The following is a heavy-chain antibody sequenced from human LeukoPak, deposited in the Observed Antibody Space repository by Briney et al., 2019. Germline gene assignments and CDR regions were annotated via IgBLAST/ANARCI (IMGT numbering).Heavy chain of an antibody. CDR3: ARDQWNIVGATNGRDY. Sequence: SETLSLTCAVYGGSFSDYYWSWIRQPPGKGLEWIGEINHSGSTNYNPSLESRVTTSVDTSKNQFSLKLNSVTAADTAVYYCARDQWNIVGATNGRDYWGQGTLVTVSS. V-gene: IGHV4-34*01. D-gene: IGHD1-26*01. J-gene: IGHJ4*02. CDR1: GGSFSDYY. CDR2: INHSGST.